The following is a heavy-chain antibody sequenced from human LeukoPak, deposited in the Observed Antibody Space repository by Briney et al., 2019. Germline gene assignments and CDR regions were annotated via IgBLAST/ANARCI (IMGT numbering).Heavy chain of an antibody. CDR3: ARDRWSGATGDYHYYYGMDV. V-gene: IGHV1-18*01. D-gene: IGHD1-26*01. CDR1: GYTFTNYG. CDR2: ISAYNANT. Sequence: ASVSVSCKASGYTFTNYGIGCVRETPGQGRECGVWISAYNANTNYAQRLQGRVTMTTDTATSTAYMELRSLRSDDTAVYYCARDRWSGATGDYHYYYGMDVWGQGTTVTVSS. J-gene: IGHJ6*02.